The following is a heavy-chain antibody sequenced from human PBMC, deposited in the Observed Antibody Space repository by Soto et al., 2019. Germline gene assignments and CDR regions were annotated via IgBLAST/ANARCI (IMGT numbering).Heavy chain of an antibody. Sequence: QITLNESGPTLVKPTQTLTLTCTVSGFSLTTSGVGVGWIRQSPGKAPEWLALIYWADGKRYSPSLESRLTITQDTSKNQVVLTMANLDPADTATYYCAHRVLRTVFGLVTTTAIYFDFWGQGTPVAVSS. J-gene: IGHJ4*02. V-gene: IGHV2-5*02. D-gene: IGHD3-3*01. CDR1: GFSLTTSGVG. CDR2: IYWADGK. CDR3: AHRVLRTVFGLVTTTAIYFDF.